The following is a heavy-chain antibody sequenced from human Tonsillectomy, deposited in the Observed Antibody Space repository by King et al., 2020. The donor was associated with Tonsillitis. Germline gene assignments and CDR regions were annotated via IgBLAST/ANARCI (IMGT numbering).Heavy chain of an antibody. J-gene: IGHJ5*02. Sequence: VQLVESGAVVRKPGQSTRISCKASGHTLSNFWVAWVRQMAGKGLEYMGIISLGAADTRYSPSFQGQVTISADRTIRTSYLQWTSLKASDSAIYFCATMPGAGWFDTWGRGTQVTVSS. V-gene: IGHV5-51*03. CDR2: ISLGAADT. D-gene: IGHD6-19*01. CDR3: ATMPGAGWFDT. CDR1: GHTLSNFW.